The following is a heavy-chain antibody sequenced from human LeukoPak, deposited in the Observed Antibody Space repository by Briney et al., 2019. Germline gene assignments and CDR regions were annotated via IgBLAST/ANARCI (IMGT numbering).Heavy chain of an antibody. CDR1: GFTFSGYN. Sequence: GGSLRLSCAASGFTFSGYNMNWVRQAPGKGLDWVSSISSSSSYIYYADLVKGRFTISRDNAKNSLYLQMNSLSAEDTAIYYCARGTSGTYFIDSWGQGTLVTASS. CDR2: ISSSSSYI. J-gene: IGHJ4*02. V-gene: IGHV3-21*01. CDR3: ARGTSGTYFIDS. D-gene: IGHD1-26*01.